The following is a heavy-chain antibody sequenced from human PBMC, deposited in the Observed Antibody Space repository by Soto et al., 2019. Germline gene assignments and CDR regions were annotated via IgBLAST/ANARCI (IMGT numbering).Heavy chain of an antibody. Sequence: QVQLVESGGGVVQPGRSLRLTCAASGFIFSGSGMHWVRQAPGKGLEWVELVSNDGIRKYYGDSVKGRFTISRDNAENTLYLQMNSLRAEDTAVYYCARWVGGSMYDNRGKYDSCGQGTLVTVSS. CDR2: VSNDGIRK. D-gene: IGHD3-22*01. V-gene: IGHV3-30*03. CDR1: GFIFSGSG. J-gene: IGHJ5*01. CDR3: ARWVGGSMYDNRGKYDS.